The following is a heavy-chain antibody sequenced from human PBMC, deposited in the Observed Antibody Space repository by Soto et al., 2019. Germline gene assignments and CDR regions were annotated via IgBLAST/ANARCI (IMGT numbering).Heavy chain of an antibody. V-gene: IGHV1-69*01. J-gene: IGHJ4*02. Sequence: QVQLVQSGAEVKKPGSSVKVSCKASGGTFSSYAISWVRQDPGQGLAWMGGIIPIFGTANYAQKFQGRVTITAEESTSTDYMELSSLRSEDTAVYYCARVQFSGYYPYYFDYWGQGTLVTVSS. D-gene: IGHD3-22*01. CDR2: IIPIFGTA. CDR3: ARVQFSGYYPYYFDY. CDR1: GGTFSSYA.